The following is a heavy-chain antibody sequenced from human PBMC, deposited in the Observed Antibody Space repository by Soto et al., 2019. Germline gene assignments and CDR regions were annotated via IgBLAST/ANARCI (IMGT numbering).Heavy chain of an antibody. D-gene: IGHD2-2*01. V-gene: IGHV1-46*03. J-gene: IGHJ5*02. Sequence: ASVKVSYKASGYTFTSYYMHWVRQAPGQGLEWMGIINPSGGSTSYAQKFQGRVTMTRDTSTSTVYMELSSLRSEDTAVYYCARHGIIVVVPAAMPGPALGGWFDPWGQGTLVTVSS. CDR3: ARHGIIVVVPAAMPGPALGGWFDP. CDR2: INPSGGST. CDR1: GYTFTSYY.